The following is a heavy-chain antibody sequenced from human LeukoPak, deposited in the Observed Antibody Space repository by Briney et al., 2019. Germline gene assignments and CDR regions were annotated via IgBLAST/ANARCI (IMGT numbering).Heavy chain of an antibody. CDR1: GFTFSSYG. CDR3: AREEWLEDY. Sequence: PGGSLRLSCAASGFTFSSYGMHWVRQAPGKGLEWVAFVRYDGSNKYYADSVKGRFTISRDNAKNSLYLQMNSLRAEDTAVYYCAREEWLEDYWGQGTLVTVSS. D-gene: IGHD6-19*01. CDR2: VRYDGSNK. J-gene: IGHJ4*02. V-gene: IGHV3-30*02.